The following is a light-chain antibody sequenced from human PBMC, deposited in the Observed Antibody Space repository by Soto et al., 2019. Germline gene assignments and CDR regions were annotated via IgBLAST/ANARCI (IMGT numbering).Light chain of an antibody. Sequence: QAVVTQPPSVSGAPGQRVTISCTGSSSNVGAVYGVHWYQQLPGTAPKLLIYSNNNLPSGVPDRFSGSKSGTSASLAITGLQAEDEAEYYCQSYDSSLSAVVFGGGTQLTVL. CDR2: SNN. V-gene: IGLV1-40*01. CDR3: QSYDSSLSAVV. CDR1: SSNVGAVYG. J-gene: IGLJ2*01.